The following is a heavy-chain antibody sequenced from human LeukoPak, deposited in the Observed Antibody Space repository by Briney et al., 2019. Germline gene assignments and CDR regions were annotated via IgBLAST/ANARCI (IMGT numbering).Heavy chain of an antibody. Sequence: SGPTLVNPRQTLTLTCSFSGFSLSSGAVAVGWIRQPPGKALEWLTHIYWNGDEKYNRFLRSRLTITKDTSKNQVVLTMTNMDPVDTGTYYCAHLTAEASYYYDYWGQGXLIXVSS. D-gene: IGHD5-18*01. V-gene: IGHV2-5*01. J-gene: IGHJ4*02. CDR2: IYWNGDE. CDR3: AHLTAEASYYYDY. CDR1: GFSLSSGAVA.